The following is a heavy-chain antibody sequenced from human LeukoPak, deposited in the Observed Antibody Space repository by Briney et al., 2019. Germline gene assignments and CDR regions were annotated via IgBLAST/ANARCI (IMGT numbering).Heavy chain of an antibody. V-gene: IGHV3-33*01. CDR1: GFTFSSYG. D-gene: IGHD6-19*01. J-gene: IGHJ5*02. CDR2: IWYDGSNK. CDR3: ARDLEHGYSSGWLNWFDP. Sequence: GGSLRLSCAASGFTFSSYGMHWVRQAPGKGLEWVAVIWYDGSNKYYADSVKGRFTISRDNSKNTLYLQMNSLRAEDTAVYYCARDLEHGYSSGWLNWFDPWGQGTLVTVSS.